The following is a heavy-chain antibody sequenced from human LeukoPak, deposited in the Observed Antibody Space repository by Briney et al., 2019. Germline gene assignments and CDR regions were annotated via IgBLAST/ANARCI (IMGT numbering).Heavy chain of an antibody. D-gene: IGHD6-13*01. V-gene: IGHV1-69*13. J-gene: IGHJ3*02. CDR3: ARDRGIAAADAFDI. CDR2: IIPIFGTA. Sequence: SVKVSCKASGGTFSSYAISWVRQAPGQGLEWMGGIIPIFGTANYAQKFQGRVTITADESTSTAYMELSSLRSEDTAVYYCARDRGIAAADAFDIWGQGTMVTVSS. CDR1: GGTFSSYA.